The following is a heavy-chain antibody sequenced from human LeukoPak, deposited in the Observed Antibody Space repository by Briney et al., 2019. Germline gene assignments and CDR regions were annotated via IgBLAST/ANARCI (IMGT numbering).Heavy chain of an antibody. CDR3: ARGGYSSGWYDANFDY. CDR2: ISYDGSNK. V-gene: IGHV3-30*04. J-gene: IGHJ4*02. D-gene: IGHD6-19*01. Sequence: GGSLRLSCAASGFTFSSYAMHWVRQAPGKGLEWVAVISYDGSNKYYADSVKGRFTISRDNSKNTLYLQMNSLRAEDTAVYYCARGGYSSGWYDANFDYWGQGTLVTVSS. CDR1: GFTFSSYA.